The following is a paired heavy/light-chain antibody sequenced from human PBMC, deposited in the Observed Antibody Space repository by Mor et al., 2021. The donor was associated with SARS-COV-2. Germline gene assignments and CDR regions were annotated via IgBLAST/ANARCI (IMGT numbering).Light chain of an antibody. Sequence: NFVLTQPHSVSESPGKTVTISCTRSSGNIGNNYVQWYRQRPGSAPTTVIFEDNQRPSGVPDRFSGSIDTSSNSASLTISRLKTEDEADYYCQSYDASNPWVFGGGTKLTVL. CDR3: QSYDASNPWV. J-gene: IGLJ3*02. CDR1: SGNIGNNY. CDR2: EDN. V-gene: IGLV6-57*03.
Heavy chain of an antibody. CDR2: ISGTTGIT. CDR1: GFSFASYA. V-gene: IGHV3-23*01. D-gene: IGHD1-20*01. Sequence: EVQLLESGGGLVQPGGSLRLSCAASGFSFASYAMSWVRQAPGKGLEWVSTISGTTGITSYAVSVKGRFTISRDNSKNTVYLQMNSLRAEDTAFYYCAKELNWNWGQGTLVTVSS. CDR3: AKELNWN. J-gene: IGHJ4*02.